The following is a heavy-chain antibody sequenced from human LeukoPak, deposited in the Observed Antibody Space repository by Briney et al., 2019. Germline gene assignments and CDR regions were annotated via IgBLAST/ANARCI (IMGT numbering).Heavy chain of an antibody. CDR1: GGSISSGGYY. D-gene: IGHD3-10*01. CDR2: IYYSGST. J-gene: IGHJ5*02. V-gene: IGHV4-31*03. CDR3: ARGIREVRGVMFNWFDP. Sequence: SETLSLTCTVSGGSISSGGYYWSWIRQHPGKGLEWIGYIYYSGSTYYNPSLKSRVTISVDTSKNQFSLKLSSVTAADTAVYYCARGIREVRGVMFNWFDPWGQGTLVTVSS.